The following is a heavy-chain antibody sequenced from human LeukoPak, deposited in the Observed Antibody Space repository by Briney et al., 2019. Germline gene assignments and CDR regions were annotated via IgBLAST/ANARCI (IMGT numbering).Heavy chain of an antibody. Sequence: PGGSLRLSCAASGFTFSSYSMNWVRQAPGKGLEWVSSISSSGSYIYYADSAKGRFTISRDNAKNSLYLQMKSLRAEDRAVYYCARDWDSSAWSNYAIDIWGQGTMVTVSS. V-gene: IGHV3-21*01. J-gene: IGHJ3*02. CDR1: GFTFSSYS. D-gene: IGHD6-19*01. CDR2: ISSSGSYI. CDR3: ARDWDSSAWSNYAIDI.